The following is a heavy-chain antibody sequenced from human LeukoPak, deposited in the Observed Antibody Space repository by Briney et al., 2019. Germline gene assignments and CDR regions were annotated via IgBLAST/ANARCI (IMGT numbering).Heavy chain of an antibody. J-gene: IGHJ4*02. D-gene: IGHD2-15*01. CDR3: ARDGAYCSGGSCYSGY. V-gene: IGHV1-69*04. Sequence: GASVKVSCKASGGTFSSYAISWVRQAPGQGLEWMGRIIPILGKANYAQKFQGRVTITADKSTSTAYMELSSLRSEDTAVYYCARDGAYCSGGSCYSGYWGQGTLVTVSS. CDR2: IIPILGKA. CDR1: GGTFSSYA.